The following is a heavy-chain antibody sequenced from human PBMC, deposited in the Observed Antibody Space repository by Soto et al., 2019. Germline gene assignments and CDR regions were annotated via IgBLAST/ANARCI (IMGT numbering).Heavy chain of an antibody. D-gene: IGHD3-16*01. CDR1: GFTFSSYG. Sequence: QVQLVESGGGVVQPGRSLRLSCAASGFTFSSYGMHWVRQAPGKGLEWVAVISYDGSNKYYADSVKGRFTISRDNSKNTLYLQMNSVRAEDTAVYYCAKDMGDYFREPAPSEFDPWGQGTLVTVSS. J-gene: IGHJ5*02. CDR2: ISYDGSNK. V-gene: IGHV3-30*18. CDR3: AKDMGDYFREPAPSEFDP.